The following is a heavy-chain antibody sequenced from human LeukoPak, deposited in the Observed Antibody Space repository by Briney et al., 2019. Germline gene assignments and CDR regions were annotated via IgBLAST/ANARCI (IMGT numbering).Heavy chain of an antibody. J-gene: IGHJ6*03. V-gene: IGHV4-59*01. Sequence: SETLSLTCTVSGDSISSYYWSWIRQPPGKGLEWIGYIYYSGSTNYNPSLKSRVTISVDTSKNQFSLKLSPVTAADTAVYYCARVGRDGYNYDYYYYMDVWGKGTTVTISS. D-gene: IGHD5-24*01. CDR1: GDSISSYY. CDR2: IYYSGST. CDR3: ARVGRDGYNYDYYYYMDV.